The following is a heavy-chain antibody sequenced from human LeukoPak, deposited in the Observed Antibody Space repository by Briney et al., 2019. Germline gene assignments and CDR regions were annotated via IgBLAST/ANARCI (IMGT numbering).Heavy chain of an antibody. D-gene: IGHD6-13*01. Sequence: GASVKVSCEASGGTFSSYTISWVRQAPGQGLEWMGRIIPILGIANYAQKFQGRVTITADKSTSTAYMELSSLRSEDTAVYYCASQTSYSSSWYTDYWGQGTLVTVSS. V-gene: IGHV1-69*02. J-gene: IGHJ4*02. CDR3: ASQTSYSSSWYTDY. CDR1: GGTFSSYT. CDR2: IIPILGIA.